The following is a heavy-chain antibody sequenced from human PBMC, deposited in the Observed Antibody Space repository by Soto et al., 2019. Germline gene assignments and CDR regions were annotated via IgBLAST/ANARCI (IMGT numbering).Heavy chain of an antibody. CDR3: ALSSGYYPGNWFDP. D-gene: IGHD3-22*01. J-gene: IGHJ5*02. V-gene: IGHV4-39*02. CDR2: IYYSGGT. Sequence: QLQLLESGPGLVKPSETLSLTCTVSGGSISTSYVSYWGWLRQPPGKGLEWIGSIYYSGGTYYNPSLDSRVTISVDTSNNNFSLKLNSVTAADTAVYYCALSSGYYPGNWFDPWGQGTLVTVSS. CDR1: GGSISTSYVSY.